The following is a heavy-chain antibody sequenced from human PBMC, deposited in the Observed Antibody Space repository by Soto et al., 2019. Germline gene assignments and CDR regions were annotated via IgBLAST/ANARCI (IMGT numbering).Heavy chain of an antibody. V-gene: IGHV3-33*01. CDR2: IWDNGSTK. D-gene: IGHD3-16*01. CDR3: ARDRNRVGGHNWFDS. CDR1: GFTFNNYG. Sequence: QVQLVESGGGVVQPGRSLTLSCAASGFTFNNYGMHWVRQAPGKGLEWVAIIWDNGSTKYYADSVKGRFTISRDTSKSTLYRQMNSLRAEDTAIYFCARDRNRVGGHNWFDSWGQGTLVTVSS. J-gene: IGHJ5*01.